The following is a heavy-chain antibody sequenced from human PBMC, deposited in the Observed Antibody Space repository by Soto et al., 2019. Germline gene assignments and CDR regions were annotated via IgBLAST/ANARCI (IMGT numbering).Heavy chain of an antibody. CDR3: AKAFTQLWLVIAY. CDR1: GFTFSTYG. D-gene: IGHD5-18*01. Sequence: QVQLVESGGGVVQPGRSLRLSCAASGFTFSTYGMHWVRQAPGKGLEWVAIISYDGADKYYADSVKGRFTISRDNSKNTLYLQMYSLKAEDTAIYYCAKAFTQLWLVIAYWGQGTLVTVSS. V-gene: IGHV3-30*18. J-gene: IGHJ4*02. CDR2: ISYDGADK.